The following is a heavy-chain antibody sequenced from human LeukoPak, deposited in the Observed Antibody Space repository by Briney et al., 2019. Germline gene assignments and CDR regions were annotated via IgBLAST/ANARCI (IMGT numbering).Heavy chain of an antibody. CDR2: TNTDGSST. V-gene: IGHV3-74*03. D-gene: IGHD4-23*01. J-gene: IGHJ1*01. CDR3: YGANAEH. Sequence: GGSLRLSCAAAEFTLSNYWMYWVRQAPGKGLVWVSGTNTDGSSTMYADSVKGRFTIARDNAKNTLYLQMNRLRAEDTAVYYCYGANAEHWGQGTLVTVSS. CDR1: EFTLSNYW.